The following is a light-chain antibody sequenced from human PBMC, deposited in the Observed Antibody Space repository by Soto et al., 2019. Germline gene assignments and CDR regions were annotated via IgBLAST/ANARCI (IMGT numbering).Light chain of an antibody. J-gene: IGKJ5*01. CDR2: GAS. V-gene: IGKV3-11*01. CDR1: QSVDSY. Sequence: EIVLTQSPASRSLSPGERATLSCRASQSVDSYLVWYQQKPGQAPRLLIFGASNRATGIPARFSGSGSGTDFTLTINSLEPHDFAVYYCQQRDSWPITFGQGTRLEI. CDR3: QQRDSWPIT.